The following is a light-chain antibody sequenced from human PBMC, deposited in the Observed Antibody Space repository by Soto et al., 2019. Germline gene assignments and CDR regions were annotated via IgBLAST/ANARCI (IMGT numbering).Light chain of an antibody. CDR3: ASCDAILNDYI. J-gene: IGLJ1*01. CDR2: SSS. CDR1: NSHHGVNT. V-gene: IGLV1-44*01. Sequence: SVLTPPPWASGTTGQRVSIPWSGGNSHHGVNTVDSYQQLPRTAPKPLIYSSSQRPSGLPNRFSGSKSCTSASLAISGLQSENEPEYYCASCDAILNDYIFRTGPKPTV.